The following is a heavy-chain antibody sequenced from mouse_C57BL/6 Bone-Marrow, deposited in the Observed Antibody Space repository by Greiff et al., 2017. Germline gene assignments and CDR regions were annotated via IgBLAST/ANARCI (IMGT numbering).Heavy chain of an antibody. CDR1: GYAFTNYL. Sequence: QVQLQQSGAELVRPGTSVKVSCKASGYAFTNYLLEWVKQRPGQGLEWIGVINPGSGGTNYNEQFKGKATLTADKSSSTAYMQLSSLTSEDSAVYFCARGEITTVVESPHWYFDVWGTGTTVTVSS. J-gene: IGHJ1*03. D-gene: IGHD1-1*01. CDR2: INPGSGGT. V-gene: IGHV1-54*01. CDR3: ARGEITTVVESPHWYFDV.